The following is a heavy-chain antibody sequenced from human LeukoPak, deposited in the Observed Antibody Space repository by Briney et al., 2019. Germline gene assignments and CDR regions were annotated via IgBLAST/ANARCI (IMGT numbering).Heavy chain of an antibody. CDR3: AKGLTSGFNTALDY. CDR1: GFTFDDYA. V-gene: IGHV3-9*01. D-gene: IGHD5-18*01. Sequence: GGSLRLSCAASGFTFDDYAMHWVRQAPGKGLEWVSGISWNSDSIDYADSVKGRFTISRDNAKKSLSLQMNSLRAEDTAFYYCAKGLTSGFNTALDYWGQGGLVTVSS. J-gene: IGHJ4*02. CDR2: ISWNSDSI.